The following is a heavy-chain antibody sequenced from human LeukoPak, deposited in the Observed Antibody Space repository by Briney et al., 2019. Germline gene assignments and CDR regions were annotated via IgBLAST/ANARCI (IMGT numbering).Heavy chain of an antibody. CDR1: GYTFTGYY. CDR3: ARGYYDFWSGNNRFDP. V-gene: IGHV1-2*02. Sequence: ASVKVSCKASGYTFTGYYMHWVRQAPGQGLEWMGWINPNSGGTNYAQKFQGRVTMTRDTSISTAYMELSRLRSDDTAVYYCARGYYDFWSGNNRFDPWGQGTLVTVSS. D-gene: IGHD3-3*01. CDR2: INPNSGGT. J-gene: IGHJ5*02.